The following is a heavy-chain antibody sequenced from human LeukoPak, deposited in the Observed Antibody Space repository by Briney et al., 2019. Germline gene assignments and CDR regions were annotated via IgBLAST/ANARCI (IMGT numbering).Heavy chain of an antibody. D-gene: IGHD6-19*01. J-gene: IGHJ4*02. CDR1: GLTFISYS. V-gene: IGHV3-48*02. CDR3: ARARSSGCVIDL. Sequence: GGSLTQSCAASGLTFISYSMNWVRQAPGKGLEWISYISSGGGGTYYADSVKGRFTISRDNAKNSLYLQMNSLRDEDTAVYFCARARSSGCVIDLWGEGTLVTVSS. CDR2: ISSGGGGT.